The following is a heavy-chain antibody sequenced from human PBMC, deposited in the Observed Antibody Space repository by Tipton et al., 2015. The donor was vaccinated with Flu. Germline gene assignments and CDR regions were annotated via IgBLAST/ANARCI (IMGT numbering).Heavy chain of an antibody. V-gene: IGHV4-38-2*01. CDR2: VSRTGST. Sequence: LRLSCAVSGDSISSDYYWGWIRQFPGKGLEWIGTVSRTGSTIYNPSLKSRVTISIDTSKDQFSLKMKSVTATDMAVYYCARRDYSNYVSDPKSWFDPWGQGTLVAVSS. CDR1: GDSISSDYY. D-gene: IGHD4-11*01. J-gene: IGHJ5*02. CDR3: ARRDYSNYVSDPKSWFDP.